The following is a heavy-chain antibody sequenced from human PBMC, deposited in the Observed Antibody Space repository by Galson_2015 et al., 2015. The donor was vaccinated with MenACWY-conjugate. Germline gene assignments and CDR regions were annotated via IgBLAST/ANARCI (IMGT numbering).Heavy chain of an antibody. V-gene: IGHV3-21*01. Sequence: LRLSCAASGFTFSSYSLNWVRQAPGKGLEWVSSISSSSSYIYYADSVKGRFTISRDNAKNSLYLQMNSLRAEDTAVYYCARDPSSPPYYYYGMDVWGRGTTVTVSS. D-gene: IGHD6-13*01. CDR3: ARDPSSPPYYYYGMDV. J-gene: IGHJ6*02. CDR1: GFTFSSYS. CDR2: ISSSSSYI.